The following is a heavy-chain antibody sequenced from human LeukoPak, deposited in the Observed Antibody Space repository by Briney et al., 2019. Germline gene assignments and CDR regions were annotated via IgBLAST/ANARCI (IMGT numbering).Heavy chain of an antibody. CDR3: AKDRTYSGYDALDY. CDR1: GFNFDDYS. D-gene: IGHD5-12*01. V-gene: IGHV3-9*01. CDR2: ISWNSGGA. J-gene: IGHJ4*02. Sequence: GGSLRLSCAASGFNFDDYSMHWIRQAPGKGLEWVSGISWNSGGAGYADSVKGRFTISRDNAKNSLYLQMNSLRTEDTALYYCAKDRTYSGYDALDYWGQGTLVTVSS.